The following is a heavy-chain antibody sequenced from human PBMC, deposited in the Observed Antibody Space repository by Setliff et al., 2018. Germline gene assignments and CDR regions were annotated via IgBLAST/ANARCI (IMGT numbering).Heavy chain of an antibody. Sequence: SVKVSCKASGGTFSSYGISWVRQAPGQGLEWMGGTIPIFGSTNYAQKFQDRVTIITDESTSTAYMELSSLRSEDTAIYYCATERGLVVSATDYYYYMDVWGKGTTVTVS. CDR2: TIPIFGST. D-gene: IGHD2-15*01. CDR3: ATERGLVVSATDYYYYMDV. V-gene: IGHV1-69*05. CDR1: GGTFSSYG. J-gene: IGHJ6*03.